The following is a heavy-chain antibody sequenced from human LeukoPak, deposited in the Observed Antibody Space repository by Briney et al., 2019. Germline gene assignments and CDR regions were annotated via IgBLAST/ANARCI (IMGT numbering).Heavy chain of an antibody. Sequence: AGGSLRLSCAASGFTFSSYGMHWVRQAPGKGLEWVTVISYDGSKKYYADYVKGRFTISRDNSKNSLYLQMNSLRAEDTAVYYCAKPGSRYYYGSGSYFDYWGQGTLVTVSS. CDR3: AKPGSRYYYGSGSYFDY. J-gene: IGHJ4*02. V-gene: IGHV3-30*18. CDR2: ISYDGSKK. D-gene: IGHD3-10*01. CDR1: GFTFSSYG.